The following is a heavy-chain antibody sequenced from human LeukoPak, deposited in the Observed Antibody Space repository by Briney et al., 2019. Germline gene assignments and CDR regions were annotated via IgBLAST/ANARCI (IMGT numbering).Heavy chain of an antibody. V-gene: IGHV3-73*01. D-gene: IGHD6-19*01. J-gene: IGHJ6*03. CDR3: TRRTVAGNYYYMDV. Sequence: WGSLKLSCAASGFTFSGSAMHWVRQASGKGLEWVGRIRSKANSYATTYAASVKGRFTISRDDSKNTAYLQMNSLKTEDTAVYYCTRRTVAGNYYYMDVWGKGTTVTVSS. CDR1: GFTFSGSA. CDR2: IRSKANSYAT.